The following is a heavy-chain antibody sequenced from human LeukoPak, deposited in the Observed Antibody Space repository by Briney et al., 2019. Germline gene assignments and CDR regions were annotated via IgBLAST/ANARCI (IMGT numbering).Heavy chain of an antibody. V-gene: IGHV1-69*13. J-gene: IGHJ4*02. D-gene: IGHD4-17*01. CDR2: IIPPFGTA. CDR1: GGTFSSNA. Sequence: ASVKVSCKASGGTFSSNAITWVRQAPGQGLECMGGIIPPFGTAIYAQKFQGRVKITADESTSTVYMEVSSLRSEDTAVYYCATPMTTVTSSAPDYWGPGTLVTVSS. CDR3: ATPMTTVTSSAPDY.